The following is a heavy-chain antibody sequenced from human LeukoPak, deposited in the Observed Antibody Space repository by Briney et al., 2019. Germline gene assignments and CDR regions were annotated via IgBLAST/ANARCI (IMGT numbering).Heavy chain of an antibody. J-gene: IGHJ4*02. CDR2: ISYDGSNK. CDR1: GSTFSSYA. Sequence: PGRSLRLSCAASGSTFSSYAMHWVRQAPGKGLEWVAVISYDGSNKYYADSVKGRFTISRDNSKNTLYLQMNSLRAEDTAVYYCARDSEQQLGYGSFDYWGQGTLVTVSS. D-gene: IGHD6-13*01. V-gene: IGHV3-30*04. CDR3: ARDSEQQLGYGSFDY.